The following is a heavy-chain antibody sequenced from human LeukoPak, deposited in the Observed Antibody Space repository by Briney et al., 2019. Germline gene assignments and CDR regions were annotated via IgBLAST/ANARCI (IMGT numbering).Heavy chain of an antibody. V-gene: IGHV3-30*03. CDR1: GFTFSSYG. J-gene: IGHJ4*02. Sequence: GGSLRLSCAASGFTFSSYGMHWVRQAPGKGLEWVAVISYDGSNKYYADSVKGRFTISRDNSKNTLYLQMNSLRAEDTAVYYCARDPYYYGSGSYWYYFDYWGQGTLVTVSS. CDR2: ISYDGSNK. CDR3: ARDPYYYGSGSYWYYFDY. D-gene: IGHD3-10*01.